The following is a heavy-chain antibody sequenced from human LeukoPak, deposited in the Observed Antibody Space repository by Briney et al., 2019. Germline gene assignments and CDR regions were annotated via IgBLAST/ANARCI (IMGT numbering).Heavy chain of an antibody. CDR3: AKDDAWLQYGN. D-gene: IGHD5-24*01. V-gene: IGHV3-23*01. J-gene: IGHJ4*02. Sequence: GGALRLSCAASGVTFSSHGMNWVRQAPGKGREGVSGIIPNGVITYYADSVKGRFTISRDNPKGTVYLKMHSLRPEDTAVYYCAKDDAWLQYGNWGRGTLVTVSS. CDR2: IIPNGVIT. CDR1: GVTFSSHG.